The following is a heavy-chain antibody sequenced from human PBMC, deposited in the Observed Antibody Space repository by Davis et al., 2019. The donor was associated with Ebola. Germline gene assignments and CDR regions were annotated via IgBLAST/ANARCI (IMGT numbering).Heavy chain of an antibody. CDR2: MYSGDNT. CDR1: GFSLRSSY. Sequence: GGSLTPSCPPSGFSLRSSYMSCVRQAPGKGLEWVSVMYSGDNTYYADSVKGRFIISRDSSKNTLVLQMNSLRVDDTTVYYCARDPGYGSGILEFDPWGQGTLVTVSS. D-gene: IGHD6-25*01. CDR3: ARDPGYGSGILEFDP. J-gene: IGHJ5*02. V-gene: IGHV3-53*01.